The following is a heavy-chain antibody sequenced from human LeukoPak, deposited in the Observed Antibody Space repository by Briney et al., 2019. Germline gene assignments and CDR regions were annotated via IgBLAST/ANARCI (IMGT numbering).Heavy chain of an antibody. CDR3: ARGEPYSSGGPAEIRYNWFDP. CDR2: MNPNSGNT. J-gene: IGHJ5*02. D-gene: IGHD6-19*01. V-gene: IGHV1-8*01. Sequence: ASVKVSCKASGYTFTSYDINWVRQATGQGLEWMGWMNPNSGNTGYAQKFQGRVTMTRNTSISTAYMKLSSLRSEDTAVYYCARGEPYSSGGPAEIRYNWFDPWGQGTLVTVPS. CDR1: GYTFTSYD.